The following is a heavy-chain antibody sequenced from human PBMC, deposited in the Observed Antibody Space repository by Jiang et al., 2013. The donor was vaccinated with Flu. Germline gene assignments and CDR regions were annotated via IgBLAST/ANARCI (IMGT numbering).Heavy chain of an antibody. CDR2: IYWDDDK. Sequence: GKALEWLALIYWDDDKRYSPSLKSRLTITKDTSKNQVVLTMTNMDPVDTATYYCAHGTRIMDVWGQGTTVTVSS. D-gene: IGHD2-15*01. V-gene: IGHV2-5*02. J-gene: IGHJ6*02. CDR3: AHGTRIMDV.